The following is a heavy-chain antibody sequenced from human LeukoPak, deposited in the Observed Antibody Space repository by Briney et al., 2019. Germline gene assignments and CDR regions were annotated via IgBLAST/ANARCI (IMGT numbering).Heavy chain of an antibody. V-gene: IGHV3-13*01. J-gene: IGHJ4*02. D-gene: IGHD6-19*01. CDR2: IGTAGDT. Sequence: GGSLRLSCAASGFTFSSYDMHWVRQATGKGLEWVSAIGTAGDTYYPGSVKGRFTISGENAKNSLYLQMNSLRAGDTAVYYCARGHRPQAVAAYYFDYWGQGTLVTVSS. CDR3: ARGHRPQAVAAYYFDY. CDR1: GFTFSSYD.